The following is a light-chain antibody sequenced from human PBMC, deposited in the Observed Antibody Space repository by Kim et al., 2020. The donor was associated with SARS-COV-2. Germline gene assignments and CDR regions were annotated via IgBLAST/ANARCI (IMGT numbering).Light chain of an antibody. CDR1: QSVLYTSNNKNY. V-gene: IGKV4-1*01. Sequence: DIVMTQSPDFLAVSLGERATINCKSSQSVLYTSNNKNYLAWYQQKPGQPPKLLISWASIRESGVPDRFSGGGSGTDFTLTISSLQTEDVAVYYCQQYYSTPPAFGQGTKVEI. J-gene: IGKJ1*01. CDR2: WAS. CDR3: QQYYSTPPA.